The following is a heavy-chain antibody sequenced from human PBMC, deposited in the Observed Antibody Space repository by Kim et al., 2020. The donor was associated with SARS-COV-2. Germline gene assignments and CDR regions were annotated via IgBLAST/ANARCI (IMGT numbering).Heavy chain of an antibody. CDR3: SRGLYDY. D-gene: IGHD3-10*01. V-gene: IGHV3-49*03. CDR1: GFTFREYD. CDR2: IRSTVHGGAT. Sequence: GGSLRLSCATSGFTFREYDMSWFRQAPGKGLEWVGFIRSTVHGGATEYAASVKGKLTISREDSRSIAYLQMNRLQTEDTAVYYCSRGLYDYWGQGTLVT. J-gene: IGHJ4*02.